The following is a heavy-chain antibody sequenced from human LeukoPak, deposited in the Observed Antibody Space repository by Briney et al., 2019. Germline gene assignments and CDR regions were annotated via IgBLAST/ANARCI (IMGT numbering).Heavy chain of an antibody. V-gene: IGHV1-24*01. D-gene: IGHD5-12*01. CDR1: GYTLTELS. Sequence: ASVKVSCKVSGYTLTELSMHWVRQAPGKGLEWMGGFDPEDGETIYAQKFQGRVTMTEDTSTDTAYMELSSLRSEDTAVYYCATEIGSGYDSNFDYWGQGTLVTVSS. CDR3: ATEIGSGYDSNFDY. CDR2: FDPEDGET. J-gene: IGHJ4*02.